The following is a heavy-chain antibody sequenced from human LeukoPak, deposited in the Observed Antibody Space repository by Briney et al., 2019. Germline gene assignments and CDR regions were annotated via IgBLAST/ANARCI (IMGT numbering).Heavy chain of an antibody. CDR3: ARHLGDGSHPDY. Sequence: GASLQISCQGSGSSFTSYWIGWGRQLPGKGLEWMGIIYPGDSDTRDSPSLQGQVTISAEKTISTAYLQWSSLKASDTAMYYCARHLGDGSHPDYWGQGTLVTVSS. CDR2: IYPGDSDT. CDR1: GSSFTSYW. J-gene: IGHJ4*02. D-gene: IGHD5-24*01. V-gene: IGHV5-51*01.